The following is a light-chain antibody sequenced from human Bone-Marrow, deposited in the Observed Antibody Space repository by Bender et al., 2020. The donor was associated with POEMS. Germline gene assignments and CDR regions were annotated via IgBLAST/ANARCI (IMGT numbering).Light chain of an antibody. CDR2: GNT. CDR3: QSYDSSLNGWV. J-gene: IGLJ3*02. CDR1: SANIGTGYD. Sequence: QSVLTQPPSVSGAPGQRVTISCTGSSANIGTGYDVHWYQHLPGTAPKLLIYGNTNRPSGVPDRFSGSKSGTSASLAITGLHVKDEADYYCQSYDSSLNGWVFGGGTKVTVL. V-gene: IGLV1-40*01.